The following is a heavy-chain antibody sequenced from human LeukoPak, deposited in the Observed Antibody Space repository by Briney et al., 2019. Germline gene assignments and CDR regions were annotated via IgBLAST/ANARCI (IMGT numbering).Heavy chain of an antibody. D-gene: IGHD6-19*01. J-gene: IGHJ5*02. Sequence: GESLKISCKGSGYTFTSYYMHWVRQAPGQGLEWMGIINPSGGSTSYAQKFQGRVTMTRDTSTSTVYMELSSLRSEDTAVYYCERGSSGWYGGWFDPWGQGTLVTVSS. V-gene: IGHV1-46*01. CDR2: INPSGGST. CDR3: ERGSSGWYGGWFDP. CDR1: GYTFTSYY.